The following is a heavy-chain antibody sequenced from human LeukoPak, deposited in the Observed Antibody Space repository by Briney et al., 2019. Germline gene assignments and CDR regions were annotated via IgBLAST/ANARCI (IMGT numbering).Heavy chain of an antibody. J-gene: IGHJ4*02. CDR1: GGTFCSYA. V-gene: IGHV1-69*06. CDR2: IIPIFGTA. CDR3: ARAVDSYGPWGVDY. Sequence: ASVKVSCKASGGTFCSYAISWVRQAPGQGLEWMGGIIPIFGTANYAQKFQGRVTITADKSTSTAYMELSSLRSEDTAVYYCARAVDSYGPWGVDYWGQGTLVTVSS. D-gene: IGHD5-18*01.